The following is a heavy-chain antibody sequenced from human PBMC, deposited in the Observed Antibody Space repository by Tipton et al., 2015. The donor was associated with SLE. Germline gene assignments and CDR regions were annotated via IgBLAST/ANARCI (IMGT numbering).Heavy chain of an antibody. D-gene: IGHD6-13*01. CDR3: AKVGGAAAGYYFYGRDV. V-gene: IGHV3-30*02. J-gene: IGHJ6*02. Sequence: SLRLSCAASGFTFSSYGMHWVRQAPGKGLEWVAFIRYDGSNKYYADSVKGRFTISRDNSKNTLYLQMNSLRAEDTAVYYCAKVGGAAAGYYFYGRDVWGQGTTVTVSS. CDR1: GFTFSSYG. CDR2: IRYDGSNK.